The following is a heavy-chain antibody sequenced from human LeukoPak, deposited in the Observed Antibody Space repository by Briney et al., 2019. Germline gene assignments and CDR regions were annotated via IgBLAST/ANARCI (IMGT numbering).Heavy chain of an antibody. CDR2: IYSDNT. D-gene: IGHD6-13*01. CDR3: ARGRGSSWFYYYYYMDV. V-gene: IGHV3-53*01. J-gene: IGHJ6*03. CDR1: GFTVSSNS. Sequence: GGSLRLSCTVSGFTVSSNSMSWVRQAPGKGLEWVSFIYSDNTHYSDSVKGRFTISRDNSKNTLYLQMNSLRAEDTAVYYCARGRGSSWFYYYYYMDVWGKGTTVTVSS.